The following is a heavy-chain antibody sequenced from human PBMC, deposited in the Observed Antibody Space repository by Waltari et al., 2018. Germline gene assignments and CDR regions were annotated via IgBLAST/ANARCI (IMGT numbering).Heavy chain of an antibody. V-gene: IGHV3-7*04. CDR1: GFTFSNFW. CDR3: VRGAGWLLEY. J-gene: IGHJ4*02. CDR2: IKQDGSEE. D-gene: IGHD3-10*01. Sequence: EVHLVESGGGLVQPGGSLSLSCAAPGFTFSNFWMNWAHQAPGKGPEWVANIKQDGSEEYYVDSVKGRFTISRDNAKNSLYLQMNSLRVEDTAVYYCVRGAGWLLEYWGQGTLATVSS.